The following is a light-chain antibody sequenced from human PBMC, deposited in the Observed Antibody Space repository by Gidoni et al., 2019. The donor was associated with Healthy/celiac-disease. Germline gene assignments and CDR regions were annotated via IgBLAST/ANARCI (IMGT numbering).Light chain of an antibody. CDR3: QRSYSTPPT. CDR2: AAT. V-gene: IGKV1-39*01. J-gene: IGKJ1*01. CDR1: QSISSY. Sequence: DIQMTQSPSSLSASVGHRVTITCRASQSISSYLTWYQQKPGKPPKLLIYAATSLQGGVPSRFRGSGSGTDFTLTISSLQPEDFATYYCQRSYSTPPTFGQGTKVEIK.